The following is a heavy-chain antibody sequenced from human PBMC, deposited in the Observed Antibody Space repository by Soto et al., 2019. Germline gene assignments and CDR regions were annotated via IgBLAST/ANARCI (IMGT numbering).Heavy chain of an antibody. V-gene: IGHV4-59*01. CDR2: IYYSGST. D-gene: IGHD3-22*01. CDR3: ARELYYYDSSGYYRHPLRFDS. Sequence: SETLSLTCTVSGGSISSYYWSWIRQPPGKGLEWIGYIYYSGSTNYNPSLKSRVTISVDTSKNQFSLKLSSVTAADTAVYYCARELYYYDSSGYYRHPLRFDSWGQGTLVTVSS. J-gene: IGHJ4*02. CDR1: GGSISSYY.